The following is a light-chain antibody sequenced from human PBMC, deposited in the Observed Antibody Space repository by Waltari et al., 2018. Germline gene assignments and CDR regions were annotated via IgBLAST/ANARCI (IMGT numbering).Light chain of an antibody. Sequence: QSVLTQPPSASGTPGQRVTISCSGSSSNIGRNYVSWYQQLPGPAPKLLTYRNNQRPSGVPDRFSGSKSGTSASLAISGLRSEDEADYYCAAWDGSLSGYVFGTGTKVTVL. CDR3: AAWDGSLSGYV. CDR2: RNN. V-gene: IGLV1-47*01. J-gene: IGLJ1*01. CDR1: SSNIGRNY.